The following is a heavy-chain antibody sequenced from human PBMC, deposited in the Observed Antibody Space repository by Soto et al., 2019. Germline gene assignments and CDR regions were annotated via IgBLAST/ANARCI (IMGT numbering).Heavy chain of an antibody. D-gene: IGHD2-15*01. CDR3: ARDRAGSGWYYFDY. V-gene: IGHV3-30-3*01. Sequence: QVQLVESGGGVVQPGRSLRLSCAASGFTFSSYAMHWVRQAPGKGLEWVAVISYDGSNKYYADSVKGRFTISRDNSKKTLYLQMNSLRAEDTAVYYCARDRAGSGWYYFDYWGQGTLVTVSS. J-gene: IGHJ4*02. CDR1: GFTFSSYA. CDR2: ISYDGSNK.